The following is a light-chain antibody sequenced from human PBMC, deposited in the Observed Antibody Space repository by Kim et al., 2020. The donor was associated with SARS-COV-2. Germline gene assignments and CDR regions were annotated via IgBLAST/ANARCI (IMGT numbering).Light chain of an antibody. V-gene: IGKV1-9*01. CDR3: QHLSSYPVT. Sequence: IQLTQSPSSLSASVGDRVTITCRASQGISSYLAWYQQKPGKAPMLLIYAASTLQSGVPSRFSGSGSGTDFTLTISSLQPEDFATYFCQHLSSYPVTFGGGTKVDIK. CDR2: AAS. J-gene: IGKJ4*01. CDR1: QGISSY.